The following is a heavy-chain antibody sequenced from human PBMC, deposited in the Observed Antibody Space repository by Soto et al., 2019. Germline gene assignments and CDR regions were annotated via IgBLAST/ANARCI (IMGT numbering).Heavy chain of an antibody. CDR1: GFTFSSYA. D-gene: IGHD1-26*01. CDR2: ISYDGSNK. CDR3: ARELGGVYDY. J-gene: IGHJ4*02. V-gene: IGHV3-30-3*01. Sequence: QVQLVESGGGVVQPGRSLRLSCAASGFTFSSYAMNWVRQAPGKGLEWVAVISYDGSNKYYADSVKGRFTISRDNSKNTLYLQMNSLRAEDTAVYYCARELGGVYDYWGQGTLVTVSS.